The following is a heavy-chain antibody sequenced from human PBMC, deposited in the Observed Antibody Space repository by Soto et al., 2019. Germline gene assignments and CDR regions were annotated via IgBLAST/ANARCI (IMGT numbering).Heavy chain of an antibody. Sequence: QITLKESGPTLVKPTQTLTLTCTVSGFSVSSSGEGVGWIRQPPGKALEWLALIYWDDDKRYSPSLKSRLTIPKDTSKNQVVLTLTNMDPVDTATYYCAHIDPKIVPAGGHGGFDFWGQGTLVTVSS. CDR3: AHIDPKIVPAGGHGGFDF. V-gene: IGHV2-5*02. CDR1: GFSVSSSGEG. J-gene: IGHJ4*02. D-gene: IGHD2-21*02. CDR2: IYWDDDK.